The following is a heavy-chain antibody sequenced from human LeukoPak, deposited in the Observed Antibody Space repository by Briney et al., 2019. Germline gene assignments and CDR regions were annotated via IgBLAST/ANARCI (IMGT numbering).Heavy chain of an antibody. J-gene: IGHJ4*02. CDR2: ISSSSSYI. CDR3: ARDRGAVAGEYFDY. CDR1: GFTFSSYS. V-gene: IGHV3-21*04. D-gene: IGHD6-19*01. Sequence: PGGSLRLSCAASGFTFSSYSMNWVRQAPGKGLEWVSSISSSSSYIYYADSVKGRFTISRDNAKNSLYLQMNSLRAEDTAVYYCARDRGAVAGEYFDYWGQGTLVTVSS.